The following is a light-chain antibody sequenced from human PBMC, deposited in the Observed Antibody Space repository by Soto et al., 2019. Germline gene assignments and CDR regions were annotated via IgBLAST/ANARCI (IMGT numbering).Light chain of an antibody. CDR1: SSDVGGYNY. CDR3: VSYAGSRLV. J-gene: IGLJ2*01. V-gene: IGLV2-8*01. Sequence: QSALTQPPSASGSPGQSVTISCTGTSSDVGGYNYVYWYQQHPGKAPKLIIYEVSKRPSGVPDRLSGSKSGNTASLTVSGLQAEDEADYYCVSYAGSRLVFGGGTKLTVL. CDR2: EVS.